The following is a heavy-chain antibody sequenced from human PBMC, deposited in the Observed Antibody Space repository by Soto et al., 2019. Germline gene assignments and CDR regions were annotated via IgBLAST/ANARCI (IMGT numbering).Heavy chain of an antibody. V-gene: IGHV4-4*02. D-gene: IGHD3-10*01. CDR3: GRGGYGPGRSYF. CDR1: GGSILIIDW. Sequence: PSKTLSLTCASLGGSILIIDWSSWVLPPPGKGLEWIGEIDHSGRPKYNTSLKSRVTISVDTSRNQFSLKVTSVTAADTALYYCGRGGYGPGRSYF. J-gene: IGHJ4*03. CDR2: IDHSGRP.